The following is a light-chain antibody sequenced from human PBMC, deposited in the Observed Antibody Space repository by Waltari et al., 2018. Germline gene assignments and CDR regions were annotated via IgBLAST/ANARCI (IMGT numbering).Light chain of an antibody. CDR2: GAS. J-gene: IGKJ4*01. CDR1: QYVRSN. Sequence: EIVMTQSPVTLSVSPGERATLSCRASQYVRSNLAWYQQRPGQAPRLLIYGASTRATGIPARFSGSGSGTEFTLTINSLQSEDFATYYCQQYNNWPPLTFGGGTKVEIK. V-gene: IGKV3-15*01. CDR3: QQYNNWPPLT.